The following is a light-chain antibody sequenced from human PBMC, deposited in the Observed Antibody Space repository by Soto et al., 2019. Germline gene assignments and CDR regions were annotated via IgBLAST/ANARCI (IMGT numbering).Light chain of an antibody. CDR2: KAS. CDR3: RHYDNSPWT. V-gene: IGKV1-5*03. CDR1: QSVNSW. J-gene: IGKJ1*01. Sequence: DIQMTQSPSTLSASVGDRVSITCRASQSVNSWVAWYQQKPGRAPKVLIHKASSLESGVPSRFSGSGSATEFTLTISSLQPDDFATYYCRHYDNSPWTFGQGTK.